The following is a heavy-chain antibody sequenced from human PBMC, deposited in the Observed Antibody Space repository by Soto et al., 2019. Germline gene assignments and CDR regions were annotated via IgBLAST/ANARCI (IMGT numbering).Heavy chain of an antibody. J-gene: IGHJ5*02. CDR1: GFTFSSYG. D-gene: IGHD3-10*01. V-gene: IGHV3-33*01. CDR3: ARESELRGVRKQNWFDP. Sequence: QVQLVESGGGVVQPGRSLRLSCAASGFTFSSYGMHWVRQAPGKGLEWVAVIWYDGSNKYYADSVKGRFTISRDNSKNTLYLQMNSLRAEDTAVYYCARESELRGVRKQNWFDPWGQGTLVTVSS. CDR2: IWYDGSNK.